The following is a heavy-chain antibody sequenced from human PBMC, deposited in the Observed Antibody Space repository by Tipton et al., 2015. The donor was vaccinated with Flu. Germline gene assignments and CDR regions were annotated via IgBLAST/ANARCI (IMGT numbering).Heavy chain of an antibody. D-gene: IGHD3-16*01. CDR2: IYSNGNT. V-gene: IGHV4-59*01. CDR1: GGSINNYY. J-gene: IGHJ4*02. CDR3: ARIGFGGVMDSPGH. Sequence: TLSLTCTVSGGSINNYYWTWIRQPPGKGLEWIGYIYSNGNTKYNPSLTNRVTISVDTSKNLFSLELRSLTAVDTAVYYCARIGFGGVMDSPGHWGQGILVTVSS.